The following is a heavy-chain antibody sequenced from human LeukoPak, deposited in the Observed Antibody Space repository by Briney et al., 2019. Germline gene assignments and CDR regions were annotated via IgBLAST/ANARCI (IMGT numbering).Heavy chain of an antibody. D-gene: IGHD1-26*01. CDR1: GFTFSSYG. V-gene: IGHV3-33*01. CDR3: ARDMGTWSEWELLYYYYGMDV. Sequence: PGGSLRLSCAASGFTFSSYGMHWVRQAPGKGLEWVAVIWYDGSNKYYADSVKGRFTISRDNSKNTLYLQMNSLRAEDTAVYYCARDMGTWSEWELLYYYYGMDVWGQGTTVTVSS. J-gene: IGHJ6*02. CDR2: IWYDGSNK.